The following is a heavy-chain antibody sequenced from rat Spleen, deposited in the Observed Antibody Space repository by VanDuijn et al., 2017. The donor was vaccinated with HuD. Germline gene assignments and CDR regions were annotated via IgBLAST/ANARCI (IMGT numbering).Heavy chain of an antibody. Sequence: EVQLVESGGGLVQPGRSMKLSCAASGFTFSHYDMAWVRQAPTKGLEWVASISYDGSSTYYRDSVKGRFTISRDNAKSTLYLQMDSLRSEDTATYYCTTVGNYFNYWGQGVMVTVSS. V-gene: IGHV5-20*01. J-gene: IGHJ2*01. CDR3: TTVGNYFNY. CDR2: ISYDGSST. CDR1: GFTFSHYD.